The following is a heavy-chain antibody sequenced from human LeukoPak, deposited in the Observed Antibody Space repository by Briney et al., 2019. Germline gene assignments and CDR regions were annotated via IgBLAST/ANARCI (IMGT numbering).Heavy chain of an antibody. V-gene: IGHV4-34*01. CDR3: ARAGFDP. J-gene: IGHJ5*02. Sequence: SETLSLTCTVYGGSLSGYYWSWVRQPPGKGLEWIGEINHSGITNYNPSLESRVTISVDTSKNQFSLKLSSVTAADAAVYYCARAGFDPWGQGTLVTVSS. CDR2: INHSGIT. CDR1: GGSLSGYY.